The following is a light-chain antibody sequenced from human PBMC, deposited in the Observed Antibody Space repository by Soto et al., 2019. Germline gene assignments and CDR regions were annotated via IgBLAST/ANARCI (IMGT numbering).Light chain of an antibody. Sequence: EIVLTQPPGTRSLSPGERATLSSRASQSVSNNYLAWYQQKPGQAPRLHIYGASNRATGIPDRYSGSGSGTDFTLTISRRELEDFAVYYCQQYGSSGTFGQGTKV. V-gene: IGKV3-20*01. CDR3: QQYGSSGT. CDR2: GAS. CDR1: QSVSNNY. J-gene: IGKJ1*01.